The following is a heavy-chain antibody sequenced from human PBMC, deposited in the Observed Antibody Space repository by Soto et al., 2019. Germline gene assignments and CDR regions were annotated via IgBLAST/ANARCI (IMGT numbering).Heavy chain of an antibody. D-gene: IGHD6-13*01. Sequence: PGGSLRLSCAASGFTFSSYAMSWVRQAPGKGLEWVSAISGSGGSTYYADSVKGRFTISRDNSKNTLYLQMNSLRAEDTAVYYCANHPWYPQGPFDYWGQGTLVTVSS. V-gene: IGHV3-23*01. J-gene: IGHJ4*02. CDR1: GFTFSSYA. CDR2: ISGSGGST. CDR3: ANHPWYPQGPFDY.